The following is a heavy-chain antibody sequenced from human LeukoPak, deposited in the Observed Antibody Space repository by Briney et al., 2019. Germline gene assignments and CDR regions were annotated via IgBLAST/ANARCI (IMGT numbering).Heavy chain of an antibody. CDR1: GGSFSGYY. D-gene: IGHD3-22*01. CDR3: ARGRYYYDSSSRGMDV. V-gene: IGHV4-34*01. Sequence: SETLSLTCAVYGGSFSGYYWSWIRQPPGKGLEWIGEINHSGSTNYNPSLKSRVTISVDTSKNQFSLKLSSVTAADTAVYYCARGRYYYDSSSRGMDVWGKGTTVTVSS. J-gene: IGHJ6*04. CDR2: INHSGST.